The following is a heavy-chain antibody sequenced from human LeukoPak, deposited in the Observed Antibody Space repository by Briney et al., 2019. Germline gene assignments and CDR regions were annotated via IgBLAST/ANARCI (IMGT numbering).Heavy chain of an antibody. J-gene: IGHJ4*02. CDR2: IYYSGST. CDR3: ARGGVVPAAMGV. CDR1: GGSISSYY. D-gene: IGHD2-2*01. V-gene: IGHV4-59*01. Sequence: PSETLSLTCTVSGGSISSYYRSWTRQPPGKGLEWIGYIYYSGSTNYNPSLKSRVTISVDTSKYQFSLKLSSVTAADTAVYYCARGGVVPAAMGVWGQGTLVTVSS.